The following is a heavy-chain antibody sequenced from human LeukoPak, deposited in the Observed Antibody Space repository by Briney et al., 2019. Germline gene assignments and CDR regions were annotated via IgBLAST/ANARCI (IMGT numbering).Heavy chain of an antibody. Sequence: SSETLSLTCTVSNGFITSDNWWSWVRQSPGKGLEWIGEVHDSGSTNYNPSLRTRVTISTDKSQNQFSLKLYSVTAADTAVYFCATYVFFSLDVWGQGTTVTVSS. CDR2: VHDSGST. CDR3: ATYVFFSLDV. D-gene: IGHD3-16*01. V-gene: IGHV4-4*02. J-gene: IGHJ6*02. CDR1: NGFITSDNW.